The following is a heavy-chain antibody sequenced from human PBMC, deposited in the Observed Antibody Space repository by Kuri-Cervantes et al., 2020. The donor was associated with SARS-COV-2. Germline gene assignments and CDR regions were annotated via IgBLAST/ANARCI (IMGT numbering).Heavy chain of an antibody. J-gene: IGHJ5*02. D-gene: IGHD3-3*01. CDR1: GGTFSSYA. CDR2: IIPIFGTA. V-gene: IGHV1-69*06. Sequence: SVKVSCKASGGTFSSYAISWVRQAPGQGLEWMGEIIPIFGTANYAQKFQGRVTITADKSTSTAYMELSSLRSEDTAVYYCARAPRITIFGVVGWFDPWGQGTLVTVSS. CDR3: ARAPRITIFGVVGWFDP.